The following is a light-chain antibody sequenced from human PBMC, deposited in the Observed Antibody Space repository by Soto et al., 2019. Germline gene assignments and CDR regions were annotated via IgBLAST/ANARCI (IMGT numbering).Light chain of an antibody. J-gene: IGLJ1*01. CDR1: SSNIGNNF. CDR2: ENN. V-gene: IGLV1-51*02. Sequence: QSVLTQPPSVSAAPGQKVTISCSGSSSNIGNNFVSWYQQFPGTAPKLLIYENNKRPSGIPDRFSGSKSGTSATLGITGLQTGDEADYYCGTWDSSLSAGVFGPGTKLTVL. CDR3: GTWDSSLSAGV.